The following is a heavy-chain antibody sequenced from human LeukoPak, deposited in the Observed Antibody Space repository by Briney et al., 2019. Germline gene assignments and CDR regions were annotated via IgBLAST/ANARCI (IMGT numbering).Heavy chain of an antibody. CDR3: AKDRIWFGGGFDY. J-gene: IGHJ4*02. CDR2: ISDSGGNT. V-gene: IGHV3-23*01. Sequence: PAGSLRPSCAASGFTFSSYAMSWVRQAPGKGLQWVSGISDSGGNTYYADSVKGRFTISRDNSKNTVYLHMNSLRAEDTAVYHCAKDRIWFGGGFDYCGQGALVTVSS. CDR1: GFTFSSYA. D-gene: IGHD3-10*01.